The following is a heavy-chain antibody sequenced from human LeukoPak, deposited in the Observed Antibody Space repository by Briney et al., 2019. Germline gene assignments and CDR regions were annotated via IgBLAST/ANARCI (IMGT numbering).Heavy chain of an antibody. J-gene: IGHJ4*02. D-gene: IGHD6-6*01. V-gene: IGHV4-34*01. Sequence: SETLSLTCAVYGGSFSGYYWSWIRQPPGKRLEWIGEINHSGSTNYNPSLKSRVTISVDTSKNQFSLKLSSVTAADTAVYYCARETSPSYYFDYWGQGTLVTVSS. CDR1: GGSFSGYY. CDR2: INHSGST. CDR3: ARETSPSYYFDY.